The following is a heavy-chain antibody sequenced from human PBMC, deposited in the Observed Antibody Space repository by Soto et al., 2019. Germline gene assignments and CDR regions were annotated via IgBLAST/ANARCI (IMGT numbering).Heavy chain of an antibody. V-gene: IGHV1-69*13. J-gene: IGHJ4*02. CDR1: GGTFSSYA. D-gene: IGHD3-22*01. Sequence: ASVKVSCKASGGTFSSYAISWVRQAPGQGLEWMRGIIPIFGTANYAQKFQGRVTITADESTSTAYMELSSLRSEDTAVYYCARSPYYYDSSGPRLGYFDYWGQGTLVTVSS. CDR2: IIPIFGTA. CDR3: ARSPYYYDSSGPRLGYFDY.